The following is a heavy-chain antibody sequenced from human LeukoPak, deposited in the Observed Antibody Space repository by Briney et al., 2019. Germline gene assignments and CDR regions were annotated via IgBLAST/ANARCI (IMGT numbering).Heavy chain of an antibody. V-gene: IGHV3-23*01. CDR1: GFTFSSYS. J-gene: IGHJ6*02. CDR2: ISGSGDST. Sequence: GGSLRLSCAASGFTFSSYSMNWVRQAPGKGLEWVSGISGSGDSTYYADFVKGRFTISRDSSKNALYLQMNSLRAEDTAVYYCAKDKRMDVWGLGTTVTVSS. CDR3: AKDKRMDV.